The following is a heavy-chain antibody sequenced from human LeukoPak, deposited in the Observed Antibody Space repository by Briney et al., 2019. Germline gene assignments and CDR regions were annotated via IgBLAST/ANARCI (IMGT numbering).Heavy chain of an antibody. CDR1: GFTFTSYS. CDR3: ARGMTTVTTSCDFDY. Sequence: PGGSLRLSCAASGFTFTSYSMNWVRQAPGKGLEWVAVIWYDGSNKYYADSVKGRFTISRDNSKNTLYLQMNSLRAEDTAVYYCARGMTTVTTSCDFDYWGQGTLVTVSS. D-gene: IGHD4-17*01. V-gene: IGHV3-33*08. CDR2: IWYDGSNK. J-gene: IGHJ4*02.